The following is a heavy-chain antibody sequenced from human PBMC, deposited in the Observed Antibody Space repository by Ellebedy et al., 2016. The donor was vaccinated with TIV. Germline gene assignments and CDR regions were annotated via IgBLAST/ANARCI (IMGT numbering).Heavy chain of an antibody. CDR2: INPSGGST. Sequence: ASVKVSCKASGYTFTSYYMHWVRQAPGQGLEWMGIINPSGGSTSYAQKFQGRLTMTRDTSTSTVYMELSSLRSEDTAVYYCARDTGYSSPVSLYYYYAMDVWGQGTTVTVSS. CDR1: GYTFTSYY. V-gene: IGHV1-46*01. J-gene: IGHJ6*02. CDR3: ARDTGYSSPVSLYYYYAMDV. D-gene: IGHD6-13*01.